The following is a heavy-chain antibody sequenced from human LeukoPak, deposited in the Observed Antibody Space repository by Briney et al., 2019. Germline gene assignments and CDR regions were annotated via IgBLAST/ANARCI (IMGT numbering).Heavy chain of an antibody. D-gene: IGHD5-18*01. Sequence: KPSETLSLTCTVSGGSISSSSYYWGWIRQPPGKGLEWIGSIYYSGSSYYNPSLKSRVTISVDTSKNQFSLKLSSVTAADTAVYYCARDCLSPWGYSYGYLFDYWGQGTLVTVSS. J-gene: IGHJ4*02. V-gene: IGHV4-39*07. CDR2: IYYSGSS. CDR3: ARDCLSPWGYSYGYLFDY. CDR1: GGSISSSSYY.